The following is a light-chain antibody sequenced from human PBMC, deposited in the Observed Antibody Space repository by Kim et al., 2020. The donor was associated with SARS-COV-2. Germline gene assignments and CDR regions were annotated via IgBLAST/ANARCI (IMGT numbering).Light chain of an antibody. CDR1: QSVSSSY. CDR3: QQYGSSPPT. Sequence: EIVLTQSPATVSLSPGERATLSCGASQSVSSSYLAWYQQKPGLAPRLLIFDASSRATGIPDRFSGSGSGTDFTLTISRLEPEDFAVYYCQQYGSSPPTFGQGTKLEI. CDR2: DAS. J-gene: IGKJ2*01. V-gene: IGKV3D-20*01.